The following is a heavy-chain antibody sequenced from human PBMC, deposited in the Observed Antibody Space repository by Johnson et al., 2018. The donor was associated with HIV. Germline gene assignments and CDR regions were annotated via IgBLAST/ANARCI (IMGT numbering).Heavy chain of an antibody. V-gene: IGHV3-30-3*01. Sequence: QVQLVESGGGVVQPGRSLRLSCAASGFTFSSYAMHWVRQAPGKGLEWVAVISYDGSNKYYADSVKGRFTISRANAKNSLYLQMNSLRAEDTALYYCARRLAQGSPIEYYVGAFDIWGQGTMVTVSS. D-gene: IGHD3-10*02. CDR2: ISYDGSNK. CDR3: ARRLAQGSPIEYYVGAFDI. CDR1: GFTFSSYA. J-gene: IGHJ3*02.